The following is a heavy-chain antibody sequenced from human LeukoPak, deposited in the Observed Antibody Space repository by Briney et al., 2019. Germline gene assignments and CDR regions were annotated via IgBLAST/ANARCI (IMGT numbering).Heavy chain of an antibody. Sequence: SGTLSLSCTVSGGSISIYHWNWIQQPPEKGLEWMGYRYYSGSTNYNPSLKRRATISLNTSKNQLFLKLSSVTAADTAVYYWARGPYGSGSYYNSLDVWGQGTTVTVSS. V-gene: IGHV4-59*01. CDR3: ARGPYGSGSYYNSLDV. CDR1: GGSISIYH. D-gene: IGHD3-10*01. J-gene: IGHJ6*02. CDR2: RYYSGST.